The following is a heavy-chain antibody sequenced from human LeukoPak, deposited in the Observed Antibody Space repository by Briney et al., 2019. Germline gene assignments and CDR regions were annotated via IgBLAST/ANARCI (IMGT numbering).Heavy chain of an antibody. CDR2: ISTSVSIK. CDR1: GFTFSSSE. CDR3: VRAGLN. D-gene: IGHD3-16*01. V-gene: IGHV3-48*03. Sequence: GGSLRLSCAASGFTFSSSEMNWVRQAPGKGLDWVSYISTSVSIKYYADSVKGRFTISRDNAKNSSYLQMNSLRAEDTAVYYCVRAGLNWGQGTLVTVSS. J-gene: IGHJ1*01.